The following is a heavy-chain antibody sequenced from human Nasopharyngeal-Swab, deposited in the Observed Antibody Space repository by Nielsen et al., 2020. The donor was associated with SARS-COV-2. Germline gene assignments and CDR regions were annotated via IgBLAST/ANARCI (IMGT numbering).Heavy chain of an antibody. CDR2: IASSGAT. V-gene: IGHV3-13*01. D-gene: IGHD2-2*01. J-gene: IGHJ3*02. CDR1: GFTLRSYD. CDR3: AREQLCIRGTRRLDAFDI. Sequence: GESLKISCAASGFTLRSYDVHWVRQTTGEGLEWVSVIASSGATSYLDSVKGRFTVSRDNVKNSVYLQMNSLRAGDTAVYYCAREQLCIRGTRRLDAFDIWGQGTMVTVSS.